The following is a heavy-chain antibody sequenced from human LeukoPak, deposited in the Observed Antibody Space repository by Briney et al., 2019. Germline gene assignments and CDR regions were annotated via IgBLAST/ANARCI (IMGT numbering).Heavy chain of an antibody. CDR3: ARDDILTGYEDY. CDR1: GFTFSSYE. CDR2: ISISGSTI. Sequence: GGSLRLSCAASGFTFSSYEMNWVRQAPGKGLEWVSYISISGSTIYYADSVKGRFTISRDNAKNSLYLQMNSLRAEDTAVYYCARDDILTGYEDYWGQGTLVTVSS. V-gene: IGHV3-48*03. J-gene: IGHJ4*02. D-gene: IGHD3-9*01.